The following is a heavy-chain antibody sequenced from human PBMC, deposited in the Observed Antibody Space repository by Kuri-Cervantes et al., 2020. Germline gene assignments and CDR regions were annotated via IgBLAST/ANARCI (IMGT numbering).Heavy chain of an antibody. D-gene: IGHD5-18*01. V-gene: IGHV4-59*12. J-gene: IGHJ3*02. CDR3: ARDTRELWLHGPAFDI. Sequence: SETLSLTCTVSGGSISSYYWSWIRQPPGKGLEWIGSIYYSGSTYYNPSLKSRVTISVDTSKNQFSLKLSSVTAADTAVYYCARDTRELWLHGPAFDIRGQGTMVTVSS. CDR2: IYYSGST. CDR1: GGSISSYY.